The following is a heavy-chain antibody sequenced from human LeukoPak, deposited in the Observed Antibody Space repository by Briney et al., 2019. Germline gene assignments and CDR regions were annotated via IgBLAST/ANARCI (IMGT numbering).Heavy chain of an antibody. CDR3: ARVSKYSSGWHAGNWFDP. J-gene: IGHJ5*02. CDR2: INPNSGGT. CDR1: GYTFTGYY. D-gene: IGHD6-19*01. V-gene: IGHV1-2*02. Sequence: ASVKVSCKASGYTFTGYYMHWVRQAPGQGLEWMGWINPNSGGTNYAQKFQGRVTMTRDTSISTAYMELSRLRSDDTAVYYCARVSKYSSGWHAGNWFDPWGQGTLVTVSS.